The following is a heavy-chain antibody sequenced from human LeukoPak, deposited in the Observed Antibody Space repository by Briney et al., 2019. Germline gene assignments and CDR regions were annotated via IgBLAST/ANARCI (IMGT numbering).Heavy chain of an antibody. Sequence: SETLSLTCTVSGGSISGSSYYWGWICQPPGKGLEWIGSIYYSGSTYYNPSLKSRVTISVDTSKNQFSLKLSSVTAADTAVYYCARDSGDDYVWGSYSIWGQGTLVTVSS. V-gene: IGHV4-39*07. CDR2: IYYSGST. CDR1: GGSISGSSYY. D-gene: IGHD3-16*01. J-gene: IGHJ4*02. CDR3: ARDSGDDYVWGSYSI.